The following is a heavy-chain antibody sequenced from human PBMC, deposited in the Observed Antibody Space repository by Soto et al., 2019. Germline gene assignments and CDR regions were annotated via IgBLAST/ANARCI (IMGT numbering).Heavy chain of an antibody. CDR2: IGSSSVTI. CDR3: ARVPSSGWPYFFDY. Sequence: LSLTCTVSGDSISSSNYYWGWILHPPGKGLEWISCIGSSSVTIFHADSVKGRFTISRDSAKNSLYLQMNSLRAEDTAMYYCARVPSSGWPYFFDYWGLGTLVTVSS. V-gene: IGHV3-11*04. CDR1: GDSISSSN. J-gene: IGHJ4*02. D-gene: IGHD6-19*01.